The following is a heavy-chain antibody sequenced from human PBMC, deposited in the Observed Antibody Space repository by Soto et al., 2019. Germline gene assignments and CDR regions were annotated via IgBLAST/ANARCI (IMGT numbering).Heavy chain of an antibody. CDR2: IGTVGDT. J-gene: IGHJ4*02. V-gene: IGHV3-13*04. CDR3: PRGITLVRGVILGYFDY. Sequence: EVQLVESGGGLVQPGGSLRLSCAAFGFTFSSYDMHWVRQATGKGLEWVAGIGTVGDTYYPGSVKGSFTISRKNAKNYLYLQMNSLRAGETAVYYCPRGITLVRGVILGYFDYWGQGTLVPVSS. CDR1: GFTFSSYD. D-gene: IGHD3-10*01.